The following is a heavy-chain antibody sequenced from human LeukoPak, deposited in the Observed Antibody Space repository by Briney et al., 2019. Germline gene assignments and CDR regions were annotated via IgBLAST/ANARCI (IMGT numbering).Heavy chain of an antibody. CDR1: GGSISSYY. V-gene: IGHV4-4*07. D-gene: IGHD3-10*01. CDR3: ASHVSRGNYYGSGSEFDY. Sequence: SEALSLTCTVSGGSISSYYWSWIRQPAGKGLEWIGRIYTSGSTNYNPSLKSRVTISVDTSKNQFSLKLSSVTAADTAVYYCASHVSRGNYYGSGSEFDYWGQGTLVTVSS. J-gene: IGHJ4*02. CDR2: IYTSGST.